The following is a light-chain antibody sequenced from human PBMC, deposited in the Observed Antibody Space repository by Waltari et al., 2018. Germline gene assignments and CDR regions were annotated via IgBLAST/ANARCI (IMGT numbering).Light chain of an antibody. CDR2: KDR. V-gene: IGLV3-25*03. CDR3: LSPETRGSWV. J-gene: IGLJ2*01. CDR1: ALPKKY. Sequence: SYELTQSPSVSLSPGQTARITCSGDALPKKYAYWYQKKTGQAPALIIFKDRERPSGIPERFSGSTSGTTVTLTITGVQAEDEADYYCLSPETRGSWVFGGGTKLTVL.